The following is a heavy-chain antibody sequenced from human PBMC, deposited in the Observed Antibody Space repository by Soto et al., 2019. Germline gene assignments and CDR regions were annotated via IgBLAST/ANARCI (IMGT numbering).Heavy chain of an antibody. D-gene: IGHD2-2*01. V-gene: IGHV3-23*01. Sequence: GGSLRLSCAASGFTFSSYAMSWVRQAPGKGLEWVSAISGSGGSTYYADSVKGRFTISRDNSKNTLYLQMNSLRAEDTAVYYCATHTDRDIVVVPAAINYWGQGTLVTVSS. CDR2: ISGSGGST. CDR1: GFTFSSYA. CDR3: ATHTDRDIVVVPAAINY. J-gene: IGHJ4*02.